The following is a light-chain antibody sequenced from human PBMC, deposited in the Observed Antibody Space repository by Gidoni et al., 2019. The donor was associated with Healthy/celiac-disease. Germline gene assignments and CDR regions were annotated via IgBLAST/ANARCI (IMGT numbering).Light chain of an antibody. Sequence: IQMTQSPSTLSASVGVRVTITCRASQSISSWLAWYQQKPGKAPKLLLYKAPSLESGVPSRFSGSGSGTEFTLTISSLQPDEFATYYCQQYNSYPYVTFGQGTKREIK. J-gene: IGKJ2*01. CDR3: QQYNSYPYVT. V-gene: IGKV1-5*03. CDR2: KAP. CDR1: QSISSW.